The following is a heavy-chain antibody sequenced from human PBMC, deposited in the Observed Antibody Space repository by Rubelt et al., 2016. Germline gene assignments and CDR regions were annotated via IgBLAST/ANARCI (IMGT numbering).Heavy chain of an antibody. D-gene: IGHD5-18*01. J-gene: IGHJ4*02. V-gene: IGHV1-2*02. CDR1: GYIFTGHF. Sequence: GAEVKKPGASVKVSCKASGYIFTGHFMHWVRQAPGQGLEWMGWIKPNSGATRYAEKFQGRVTMTRDTSISTSYMELSRLRSDDTADYYCARDGGYSYGAIVYWGPGTLVTVSS. CDR2: IKPNSGAT. CDR3: ARDGGYSYGAIVY.